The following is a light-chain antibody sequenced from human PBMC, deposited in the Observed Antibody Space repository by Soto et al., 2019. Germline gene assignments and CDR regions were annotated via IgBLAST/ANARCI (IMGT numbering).Light chain of an antibody. Sequence: EIVMTQSPASLSVYPGERATLSCRASQSVDIYLAWYQQRPGQAPRLLIYDTSIRAPGIPATFSDSGSGTEFTLTISSLQSEDVAVYYCQQYKDWPPITFGGGTKVQIK. V-gene: IGKV3-15*01. CDR3: QQYKDWPPIT. CDR1: QSVDIY. CDR2: DTS. J-gene: IGKJ4*01.